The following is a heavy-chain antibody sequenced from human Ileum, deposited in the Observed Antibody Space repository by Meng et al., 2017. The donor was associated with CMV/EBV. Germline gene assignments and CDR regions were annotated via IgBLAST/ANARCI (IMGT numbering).Heavy chain of an antibody. J-gene: IGHJ5*02. D-gene: IGHD5-18*01. CDR1: GGPFSGYY. CDR2: IDHSGST. V-gene: IGHV4-34*01. Sequence: QGQLQQGGAGLLKPSETLSLTCAVYGGPFSGYYWTWIRQSPGRGLEWIGEIDHSGSTNCIPSLKSRVTMSVDTPNNQFSLKLSSVTAADTAVYYCARGRWRGYISGYMYNWFDPWGQGTLVTVSS. CDR3: ARGRWRGYISGYMYNWFDP.